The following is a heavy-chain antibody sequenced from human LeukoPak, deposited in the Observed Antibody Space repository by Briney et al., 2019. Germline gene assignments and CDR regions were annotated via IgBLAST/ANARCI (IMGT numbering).Heavy chain of an antibody. J-gene: IGHJ4*02. CDR2: IYYSGSS. CDR3: ARVENYYDSSGYYPLVDY. D-gene: IGHD3-22*01. CDR1: GGSISSYY. Sequence: PSETLSLTCTVSGGSISSYYWSWIRQSPGKGLEWIGYIYYSGSSNYNPSLKSRITISVDTSKNQFSLKLSSVTAADTAVYYCARVENYYDSSGYYPLVDYWGQGTLVTVSS. V-gene: IGHV4-59*01.